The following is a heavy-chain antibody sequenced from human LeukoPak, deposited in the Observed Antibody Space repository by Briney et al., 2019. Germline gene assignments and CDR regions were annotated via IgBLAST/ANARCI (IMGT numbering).Heavy chain of an antibody. J-gene: IGHJ6*03. CDR3: ARVSSVWIKDYYYYMDV. CDR2: ISYSGTT. CDR1: GGSLTNYY. V-gene: IGHV4-59*01. D-gene: IGHD5-12*01. Sequence: SETLSLTCSVSGGSLTNYYWTWSRQAPGKGLEWIGYISYSGTTKYNPSLESRVTMSVDTSKNQLSLKLTSVTAADTAVYYCARVSSVWIKDYYYYMDVWGKGTTVTVSS.